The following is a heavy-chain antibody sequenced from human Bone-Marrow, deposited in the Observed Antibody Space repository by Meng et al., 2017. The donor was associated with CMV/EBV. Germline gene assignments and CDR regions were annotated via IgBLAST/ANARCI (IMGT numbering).Heavy chain of an antibody. CDR2: ISAYNGNT. Sequence: ASVKVSCKASGYTFTSYGISWVRQAPGQGLEWMGWISAYNGNTNYAQKLQGRVTMTTDTSTSTAYMELRSLRSDDTAVYYCARDLNYDFWSGYYPLYYYYGMDVWGQRTTVTVSS. V-gene: IGHV1-18*01. J-gene: IGHJ6*02. CDR3: ARDLNYDFWSGYYPLYYYYGMDV. CDR1: GYTFTSYG. D-gene: IGHD3-3*01.